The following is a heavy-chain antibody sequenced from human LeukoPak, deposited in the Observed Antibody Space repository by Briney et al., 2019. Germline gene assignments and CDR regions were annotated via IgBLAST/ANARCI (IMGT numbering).Heavy chain of an antibody. Sequence: SETLSLTCTVSGGSISSSGYYWGWIRQPPGKGLEWIGSIYFSGSTYYNPSLKSRVTISVDTSKNQFSLQLNSVTPEDTAVYYCARGDGTGGIVDYWGQGTLVTVSS. D-gene: IGHD6-13*01. V-gene: IGHV4-39*07. CDR3: ARGDGTGGIVDY. J-gene: IGHJ4*02. CDR1: GGSISSSGYY. CDR2: IYFSGST.